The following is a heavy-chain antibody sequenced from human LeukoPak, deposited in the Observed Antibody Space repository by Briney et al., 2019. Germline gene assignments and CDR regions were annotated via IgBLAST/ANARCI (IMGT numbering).Heavy chain of an antibody. CDR1: GGSISSSSYY. J-gene: IGHJ5*02. CDR2: IYYSGST. D-gene: IGHD3-22*01. Sequence: SETLSLTCTVSGGSISSSSYYWGWIRQPPGKGLEWIGSIYYSGSTYCNPSLKSRVTISVDTSKNQFSLKLSSVTAADTAVYYCARRASTYYYDSSGRYNWFDPWGQGTLVTVSS. V-gene: IGHV4-39*01. CDR3: ARRASTYYYDSSGRYNWFDP.